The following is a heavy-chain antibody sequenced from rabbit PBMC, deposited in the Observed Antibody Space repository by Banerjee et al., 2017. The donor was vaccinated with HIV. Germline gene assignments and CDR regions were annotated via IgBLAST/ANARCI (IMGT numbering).Heavy chain of an antibody. CDR2: IDSGGST. J-gene: IGHJ4*01. V-gene: IGHV1S40*01. CDR1: GFSFDSYS. Sequence: QSLEESGGDLVKPGASLTLTCTASGFSFDSYSVGWAHQAPGEGLEWIGYIDSGGSTYYASWVNGRFTISKTSSTTVTLQMTSLTAADTATYFCARDVDAGYVGVGYALWGPGTLVTVS. D-gene: IGHD6-1*01. CDR3: ARDVDAGYVGVGYAL.